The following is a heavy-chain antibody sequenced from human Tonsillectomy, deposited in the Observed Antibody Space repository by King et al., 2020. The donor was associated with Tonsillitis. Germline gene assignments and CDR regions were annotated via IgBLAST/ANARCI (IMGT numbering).Heavy chain of an antibody. D-gene: IGHD3-16*01. CDR1: GGTFSDYA. Sequence: QLVQSGAEVKKPGSSVKVSCKTSGGTFSDYAISWVRQAPGQGLEWMGRIIPILGIANFAQKFQGRVTITADKSTTTAYMELSSLSSEDTAVYYCARETLGRSYYGMDVWGQGTTVTVSS. CDR3: ARETLGRSYYGMDV. J-gene: IGHJ6*02. V-gene: IGHV1-69*04. CDR2: IIPILGIA.